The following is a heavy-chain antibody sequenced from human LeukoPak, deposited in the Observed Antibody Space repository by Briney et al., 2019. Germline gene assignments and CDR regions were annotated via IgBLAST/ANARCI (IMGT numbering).Heavy chain of an antibody. D-gene: IGHD3-10*01. CDR3: ARGGGQFGTRYYYYGMDV. CDR1: GGSFSGYY. CDR2: INHSGST. J-gene: IGHJ6*02. V-gene: IGHV4-34*01. Sequence: PSETLSLACAVYGGSFSGYYWSWIRQPPGKGLEWIGEINHSGSTNYNPSLKSRVTISVDTSKNQFSLKLSSVTAADTAVYYCARGGGQFGTRYYYYGMDVWGQGTTVTVSS.